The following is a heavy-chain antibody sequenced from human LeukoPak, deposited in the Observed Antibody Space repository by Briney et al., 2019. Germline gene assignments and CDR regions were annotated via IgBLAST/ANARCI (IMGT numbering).Heavy chain of an antibody. D-gene: IGHD3-10*01. CDR2: ISSSSSYI. CDR1: GFTFSSYS. CDR3: ARDAFQGFYYGSGSYFHDAFDI. J-gene: IGHJ3*02. Sequence: KTGGSLRLSCAASGFTFSSYSMNWVRQAPGKGLEWVSSISSSSSYIYYADSVKGRFTISRDNAKNSLYLQMNSLRAEDTAVYYCARDAFQGFYYGSGSYFHDAFDIWGQGTMVTVSS. V-gene: IGHV3-21*01.